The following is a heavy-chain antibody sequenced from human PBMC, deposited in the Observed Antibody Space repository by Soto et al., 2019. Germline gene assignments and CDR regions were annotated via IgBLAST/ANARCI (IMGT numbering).Heavy chain of an antibody. CDR2: IYYSGST. CDR1: GGSISSYY. V-gene: IGHV4-59*01. D-gene: IGHD3-10*01. Sequence: QVQLQESGPGLVKPSETLSLTCTVSGGSISSYYWSWIRQPPGKGLEWIGYIYYSGSTNYNPSLKSRVTISVDTSKNQFSLKLSSVTAADTAVYYCARDRGALGSWGQGTLVTVSS. J-gene: IGHJ5*02. CDR3: ARDRGALGS.